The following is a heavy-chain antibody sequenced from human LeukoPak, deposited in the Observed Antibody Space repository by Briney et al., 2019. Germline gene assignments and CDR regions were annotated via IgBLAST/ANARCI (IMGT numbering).Heavy chain of an antibody. J-gene: IGHJ3*02. D-gene: IGHD1-26*01. CDR2: ISSGSSYI. V-gene: IGHV3-21*01. CDR3: ARDLNRYSGTYYGSFDI. Sequence: GGSLRLSCAASGFTFSGYSMNWVRQAPGKGLEWVSSISSGSSYIYYADSVEGRFTISRDNAKNSLYLQMNSLRAEDTAVYYCARDLNRYSGTYYGSFDIWGPGTMVTVSS. CDR1: GFTFSGYS.